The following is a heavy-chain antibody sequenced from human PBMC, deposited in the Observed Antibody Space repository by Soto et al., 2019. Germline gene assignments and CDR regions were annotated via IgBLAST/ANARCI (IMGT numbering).Heavy chain of an antibody. Sequence: GGSLRLSCAASGFTFSSYSMNWVRQAPGKGLEWVSYISSSSSTIYYADSVKGRFTISRDDAKNSLYLQMNGLRDEDTAVYYCARDQGSGWENDYWGQGTMVTVSS. D-gene: IGHD6-19*01. CDR1: GFTFSSYS. V-gene: IGHV3-48*02. CDR2: ISSSSSTI. J-gene: IGHJ4*02. CDR3: ARDQGSGWENDY.